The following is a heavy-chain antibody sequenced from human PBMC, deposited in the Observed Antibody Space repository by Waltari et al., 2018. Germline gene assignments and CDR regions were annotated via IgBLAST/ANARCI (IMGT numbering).Heavy chain of an antibody. CDR3: ARGGNYYGSGSYYF. V-gene: IGHV4-38-2*01. J-gene: IGHJ4*02. D-gene: IGHD3-10*01. CDR2: IHHSGST. Sequence: QVQLQESGPGLVKPSETLSLTCAVSGYSISSGYFGGWIRRPPGKGLEWIGNIHHSGSTYSHPSLNSRVSMLIYTSKNQFSLKLSSVTAADTAMYYCARGGNYYGSGSYYFWGQGTLVTVSS. CDR1: GYSISSGYF.